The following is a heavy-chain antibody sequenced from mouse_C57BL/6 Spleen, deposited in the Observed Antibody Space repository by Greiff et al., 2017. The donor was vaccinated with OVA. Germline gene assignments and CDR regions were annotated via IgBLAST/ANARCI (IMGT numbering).Heavy chain of an antibody. CDR3: ARVFFLRRFRCFAV. CDR1: GYTFTDYY. J-gene: IGHJ1*01. CDR2: IIPNNGGT. V-gene: IGHV1-26*01. Sequence: EVKLHQSGPELVKPGASVKISCKASGYTFTDYYMNWVKQSHGKSLEWIGDIIPNNGGTSYNQTFKGKATLTVDTSSITAYMQLRSLTSVYSAIYYCARVFFLRRFRCFAVWGPGTPVTVSS.